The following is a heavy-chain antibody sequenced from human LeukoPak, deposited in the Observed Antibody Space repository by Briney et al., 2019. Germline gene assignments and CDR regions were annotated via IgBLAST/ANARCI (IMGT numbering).Heavy chain of an antibody. D-gene: IGHD1-26*01. Sequence: GASVKVSCKASGYTFTGYYMRWVRQAPGQGLEWMGWINPNSGGTNYAQKFQGRVTMTRDTSISTAYMELSRLRSDDTAVYYCARAYSGSYSNWFDPWGQGTLVTVSS. CDR3: ARAYSGSYSNWFDP. CDR2: INPNSGGT. V-gene: IGHV1-2*02. CDR1: GYTFTGYY. J-gene: IGHJ5*02.